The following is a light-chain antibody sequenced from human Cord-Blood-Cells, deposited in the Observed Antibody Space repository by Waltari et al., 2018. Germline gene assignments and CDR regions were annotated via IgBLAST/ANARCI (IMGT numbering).Light chain of an antibody. Sequence: SYVLTQPPSVSVAPGKTARITCGGNNIGSKSVQWYQQKAGQAPVRGIDLESDRHSGSPERFAGSNSGNTAALTISRVEAGDEADYYCQVWDSSSDHPVFGGGTKLTVL. V-gene: IGLV3-21*04. J-gene: IGLJ3*02. CDR3: QVWDSSSDHPV. CDR2: LES. CDR1: NIGSKS.